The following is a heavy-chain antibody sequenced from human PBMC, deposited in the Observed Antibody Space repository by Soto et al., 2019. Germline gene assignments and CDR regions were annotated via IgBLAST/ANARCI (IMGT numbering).Heavy chain of an antibody. Sequence: QITLKESGPPLVKPTQTLTLTCTFSGFSLSTSGVGVGWIRQPPGKALEWLALIYWDDDKRYSPSLKSRLTITKDPSKNQVVLTMTNMDPVDTATYYCAPRRRGSYFDYWGQGTLVTVSS. V-gene: IGHV2-5*02. D-gene: IGHD3-16*01. CDR2: IYWDDDK. CDR1: GFSLSTSGVG. J-gene: IGHJ4*02. CDR3: APRRRGSYFDY.